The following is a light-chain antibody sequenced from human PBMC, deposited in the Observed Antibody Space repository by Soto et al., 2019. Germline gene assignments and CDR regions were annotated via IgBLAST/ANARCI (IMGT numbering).Light chain of an antibody. V-gene: IGLV2-14*01. CDR2: EVS. J-gene: IGLJ3*02. CDR1: TSDVGHSKH. CDR3: QSYDSDVSAWV. Sequence: QSVLTQPASVSGSPGQSITISCTGTTSDVGHSKHVSWYQHHPGKAPKLMIYEVSNRPSGVSNRFSGSKSGNTASLTISGLQAEDEADYYCQSYDSDVSAWVFGGGTKLTVL.